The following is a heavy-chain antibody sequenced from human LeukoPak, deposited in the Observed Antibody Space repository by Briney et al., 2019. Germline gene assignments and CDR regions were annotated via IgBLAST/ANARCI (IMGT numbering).Heavy chain of an antibody. Sequence: SETLSLTCTVSGYSISSGYYWGWIRQPPGKGLEWIGSIYYSGSTYYNPSLKSRVTISVDTSKNQFSLKLSSVTAADTAVYYCARRRGIAAPLDYWGQGTLVTVSS. V-gene: IGHV4-38-2*02. D-gene: IGHD6-13*01. CDR2: IYYSGST. CDR1: GYSISSGYY. J-gene: IGHJ4*02. CDR3: ARRRGIAAPLDY.